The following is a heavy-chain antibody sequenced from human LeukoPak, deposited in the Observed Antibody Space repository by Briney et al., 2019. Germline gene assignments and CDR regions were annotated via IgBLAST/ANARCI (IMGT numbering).Heavy chain of an antibody. J-gene: IGHJ5*02. D-gene: IGHD3/OR15-3a*01. CDR3: AREARTYWFDP. CDR1: GGSITTDY. Sequence: SETLSLTCTFSGGSITTDYWICIRQPAGPGLEWIGRIHSSGTTNYNPSLKSRVTMSVDTSKNQFSLKLSSVTAADTAVYYCAREARTYWFDPWGQGTLVTVSS. CDR2: IHSSGTT. V-gene: IGHV4-4*07.